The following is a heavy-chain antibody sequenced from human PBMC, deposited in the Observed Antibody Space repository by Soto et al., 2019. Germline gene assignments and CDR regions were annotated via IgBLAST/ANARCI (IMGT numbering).Heavy chain of an antibody. V-gene: IGHV3-30-3*01. CDR3: ARESGIPVLRYFDWLLRSPNFDY. CDR2: ISYDGSNK. Sequence: GSSLRLSCAASGFTFSSYAMHWVLQAPGKGLEWVGVISYDGSNKYYADSVKGRFTISRDNSKNTLYLQMNSLRAEGTAVYYCARESGIPVLRYFDWLLRSPNFDYWGQGTVVTVSS. CDR1: GFTFSSYA. J-gene: IGHJ4*02. D-gene: IGHD3-9*01.